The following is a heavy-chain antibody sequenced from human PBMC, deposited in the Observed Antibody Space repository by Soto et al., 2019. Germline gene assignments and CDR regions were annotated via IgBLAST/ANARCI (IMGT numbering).Heavy chain of an antibody. V-gene: IGHV3-21*01. D-gene: IGHD6-13*01. CDR2: ISSSSSYI. CDR1: GLTFSSYS. J-gene: IGHJ5*02. Sequence: GGSLRLSCAASGLTFSSYSMNWVRQDPGKGLEWVSSISSSSSYIYYADSVKGRFTISRDNAKNSLYLQMNSLRAEDTAVYYCARGHAAAAGVFDPWGQGTLVTVSS. CDR3: ARGHAAAAGVFDP.